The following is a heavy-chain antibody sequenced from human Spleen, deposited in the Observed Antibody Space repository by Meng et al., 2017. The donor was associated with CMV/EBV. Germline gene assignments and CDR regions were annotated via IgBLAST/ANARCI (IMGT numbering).Heavy chain of an antibody. CDR2: SNPSSGNT. D-gene: IGHD6-13*01. Sequence: FHVVRTGAEGQRPETSVTVSCKGCGYTFPSCYLSWVRPAPGVGFKWVGISNPSSGNTSYAQKFQGRVTMTRDASTSTGYMGHSSLRSEDTCVYYCSLRIAATDTDYWGKVTLVTVSS. V-gene: IGHV1-46*01. CDR1: GYTFPSCY. CDR3: SLRIAATDTDY. J-gene: IGHJ1*01.